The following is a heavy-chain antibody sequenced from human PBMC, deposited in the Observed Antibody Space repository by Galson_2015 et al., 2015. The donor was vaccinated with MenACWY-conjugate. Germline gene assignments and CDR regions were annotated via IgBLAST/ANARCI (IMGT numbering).Heavy chain of an antibody. CDR1: GFTFSNAW. CDR2: IKSKTHSGTP. CDR3: TTDYFGQYFFDS. D-gene: IGHD2/OR15-2a*01. J-gene: IGHJ4*02. Sequence: SLRLSCAASGFTFSNAWMTWVRQAPGKGLEWVGRIKSKTHSGTPDYAAPVNGRFTISRDDSRNTVYLEMNCLKAEDTGLYYCTTDYFGQYFFDSWGQGTPVTVSS. V-gene: IGHV3-15*01.